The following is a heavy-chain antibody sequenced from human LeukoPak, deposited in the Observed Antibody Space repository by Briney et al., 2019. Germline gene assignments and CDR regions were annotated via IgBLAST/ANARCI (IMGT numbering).Heavy chain of an antibody. CDR1: GYSFTNYW. J-gene: IGHJ4*02. Sequence: GESLKISCKGSGYSFTNYWIGWVRQMPGKGPEWMGIIYPGDSDTRYSPSFQGQVTISVDRSISTAYLQWSSLKASDTAMYYCARPHFDSSGYEFDYWGQGTLVTVSS. CDR3: ARPHFDSSGYEFDY. D-gene: IGHD3-22*01. V-gene: IGHV5-51*01. CDR2: IYPGDSDT.